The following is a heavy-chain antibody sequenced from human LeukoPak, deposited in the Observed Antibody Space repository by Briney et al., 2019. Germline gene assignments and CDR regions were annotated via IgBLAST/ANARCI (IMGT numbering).Heavy chain of an antibody. Sequence: SQTLSLTCTVSGGSISSGGYYWSWIRQHPGQGLVWIGYIYYSGSTYYNPSLKSRVTISVDTSKNQFSLKLSSVTAADTAVYYCAREPYRYCSGGSCYPYNWFDPWGQGTLVTVSS. D-gene: IGHD2-15*01. CDR1: GGSISSGGYY. J-gene: IGHJ5*02. CDR2: IYYSGST. V-gene: IGHV4-31*03. CDR3: AREPYRYCSGGSCYPYNWFDP.